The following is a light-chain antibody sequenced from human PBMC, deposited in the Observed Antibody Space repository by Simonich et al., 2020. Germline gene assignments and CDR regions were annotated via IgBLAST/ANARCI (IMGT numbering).Light chain of an antibody. CDR1: SSAVGGSNY. J-gene: IGLJ3*02. CDR2: DVS. V-gene: IGLV2-11*01. Sequence: QSALTQPRSVSGSPGQSVTISCTETSSAVGGSNYLSWYQQHPGKAPKRMIYDVSKRPSGVPDRFSGSKSGNTASLTISGLQAEDEADYYCCSYAGSYTVFGGGTKLTVL. CDR3: CSYAGSYTV.